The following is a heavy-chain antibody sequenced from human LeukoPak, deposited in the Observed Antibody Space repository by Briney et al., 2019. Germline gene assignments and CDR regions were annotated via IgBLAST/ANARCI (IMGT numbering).Heavy chain of an antibody. J-gene: IGHJ1*01. CDR1: GFTFSSYG. D-gene: IGHD6-13*01. V-gene: IGHV3-30*18. Sequence: GGSLRLSCAASGFTFSSYGMHWVRQAPGKGLEWVAVISYDGSNKYYADSVKGRFTISRDNSKNTLYLQMNSLRAEDTAVYYCAKDLSIAAAGTGGEYFQHLGQGTLVTVSS. CDR3: AKDLSIAAAGTGGEYFQH. CDR2: ISYDGSNK.